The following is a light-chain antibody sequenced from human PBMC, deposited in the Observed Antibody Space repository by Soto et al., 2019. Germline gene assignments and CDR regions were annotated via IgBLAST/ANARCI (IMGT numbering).Light chain of an antibody. J-gene: IGKJ2*01. CDR2: AAS. CDR1: QSISSY. V-gene: IGKV1-39*01. CDR3: QQSYSTPYT. Sequence: DIQMTQSLSSLSASVGDRVTITCRASQSISSYLNWYQQKPGKAPKLLIYAASSLQSGVPSRFSGSGSGTEFTLTISSLQPEDVATYYCQQSYSTPYTFGQGTKLEIK.